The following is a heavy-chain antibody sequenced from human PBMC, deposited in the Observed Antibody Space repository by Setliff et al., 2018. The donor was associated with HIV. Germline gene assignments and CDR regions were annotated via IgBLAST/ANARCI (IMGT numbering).Heavy chain of an antibody. D-gene: IGHD3-3*01. CDR1: GGSISSSGPGYY. CDR3: ARTQPDTIFGLVVFSC. CDR2: VYSSGRT. Sequence: LSLTCTVSGGSISSSGPGYYWGWVRQPPGGGLEWIGSVYSSGRTYYNPSLRSRVTISVDPSKNQLSLWLTTMTAVDTAVYYCARTQPDTIFGLVVFSCWGQGKMVTVSS. V-gene: IGHV4-39*01. J-gene: IGHJ4*02.